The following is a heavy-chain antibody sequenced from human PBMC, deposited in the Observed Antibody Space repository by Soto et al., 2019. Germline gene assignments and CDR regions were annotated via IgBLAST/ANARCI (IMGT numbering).Heavy chain of an antibody. D-gene: IGHD4-4*01. Sequence: KSSETLSLTCTVSGGSISSGDYYWSWIRQPPGKGLEWIGYIYYSGSTYYNPSLKSRVTISVDTSKNQFSLKLSSVTAADTAVYYCARDQNDYSNYGPELDYYYYYYGMDVWGQGTTVTVSS. J-gene: IGHJ6*02. CDR2: IYYSGST. CDR3: ARDQNDYSNYGPELDYYYYYYGMDV. CDR1: GGSISSGDYY. V-gene: IGHV4-30-4*01.